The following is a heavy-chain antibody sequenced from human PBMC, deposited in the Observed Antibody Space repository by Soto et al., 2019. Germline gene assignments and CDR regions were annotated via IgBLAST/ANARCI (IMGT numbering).Heavy chain of an antibody. D-gene: IGHD3-22*01. CDR1: GGSISSYY. CDR3: ARSPSYYYDSSGYPDAFDI. J-gene: IGHJ3*02. Sequence: PSETLSLTCTVSGGSISSYYWSWIRQPPGKGLEWIGYIYYSGSTNYNPSLKSRVTISVDTSKNQFSLKLSSVTAADTAVYYCARSPSYYYDSSGYPDAFDISGQGTMVTLPS. CDR2: IYYSGST. V-gene: IGHV4-59*08.